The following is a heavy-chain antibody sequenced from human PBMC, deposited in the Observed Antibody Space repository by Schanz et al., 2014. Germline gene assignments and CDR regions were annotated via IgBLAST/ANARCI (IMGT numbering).Heavy chain of an antibody. J-gene: IGHJ4*02. D-gene: IGHD6-19*01. CDR2: IWFDGTNK. CDR3: AKDLISGWSGFDY. CDR1: GFTLSSYG. Sequence: QVQLVESGGGLVKPGGSLRLSCAASGFTLSSYGMHWVRQAPGKGLEWLAVIWFDGTNKYNADSVKGRFTISRDNSKNTLYLLMNSLRAEDTAVYYCAKDLISGWSGFDYWGQGTLVTVSS. V-gene: IGHV3-33*06.